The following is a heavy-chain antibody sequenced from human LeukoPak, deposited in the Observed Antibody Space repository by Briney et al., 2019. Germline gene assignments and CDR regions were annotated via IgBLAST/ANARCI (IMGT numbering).Heavy chain of an antibody. D-gene: IGHD6-13*01. V-gene: IGHV4-4*07. CDR1: GGSISTYY. J-gene: IGHJ6*03. CDR3: ARTTEAHSWRTRYYDYYMDV. CDR2: IYSSGST. Sequence: PSETLSLTCTVSGGSISTYYWNWIRQPAGKGLEWIGRIYSSGSTNYNPSLKSRVTMSVDTSKNQFSLKLSSVTAADTAVYYCARTTEAHSWRTRYYDYYMDVWGKGTTVTVSS.